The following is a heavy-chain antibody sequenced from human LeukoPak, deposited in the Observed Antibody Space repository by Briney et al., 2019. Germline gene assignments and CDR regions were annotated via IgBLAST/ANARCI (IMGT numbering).Heavy chain of an antibody. CDR2: ISYDGSNK. Sequence: PGRSLRLSCAASGFTFSSYAMHWVRQAPGKGLEWVAVISYDGSNKYYADSVKGRFTISTDNSKNTLYLQMNSLRAEDTAVYYCARDLRRGLDYWGQGTLVTVSS. D-gene: IGHD2-15*01. V-gene: IGHV3-30*04. CDR1: GFTFSSYA. CDR3: ARDLRRGLDY. J-gene: IGHJ4*02.